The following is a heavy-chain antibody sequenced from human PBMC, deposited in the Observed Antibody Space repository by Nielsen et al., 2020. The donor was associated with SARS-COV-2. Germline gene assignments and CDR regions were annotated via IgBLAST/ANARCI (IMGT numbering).Heavy chain of an antibody. V-gene: IGHV3-23*01. Sequence: GESLKISCAASGFTFSSYAMSWVRQAPGKGLEWVSAISGSGGSTYYADSVKGRFTISRDNSKNTLYLQMNSLRAEDTAVYYCAKVDTASPWITNPPDVWGQGTTVTVS. CDR1: GFTFSSYA. CDR2: ISGSGGST. CDR3: AKVDTASPWITNPPDV. J-gene: IGHJ6*02. D-gene: IGHD5-18*01.